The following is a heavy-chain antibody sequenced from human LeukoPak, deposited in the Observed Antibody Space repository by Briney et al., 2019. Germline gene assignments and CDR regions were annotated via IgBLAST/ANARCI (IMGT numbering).Heavy chain of an antibody. CDR2: IKSKTDGGTT. J-gene: IGHJ6*03. V-gene: IGHV3-15*01. CDR1: GFTFSNAW. CDR3: TTDVGSGYYYFYYYYYMDV. Sequence: GGSLRLSCAASGFTFSNAWMSWVRQAPGKGLEWVGRIKSKTDGGTTDYAAPVKGRFTISRDDSKNTLYLQMNSLKAEDTAVYYCTTDVGSGYYYFYYYYYMDVWGQGTLVTVSS. D-gene: IGHD3-22*01.